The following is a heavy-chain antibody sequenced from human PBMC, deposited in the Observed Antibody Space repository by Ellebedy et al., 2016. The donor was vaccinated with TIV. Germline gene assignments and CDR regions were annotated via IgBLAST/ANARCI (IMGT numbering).Heavy chain of an antibody. CDR3: ARDNGDASGIFDY. CDR2: ISSSSRYI. D-gene: IGHD4-17*01. J-gene: IGHJ4*02. Sequence: PGGSLRLSCAASGFTFSGYSMNWVRQAPGKGLEWVSSISSSSRYINYADSVKGRFTISRDNAKNSLYLQMNSLRGEDTAVYYCARDNGDASGIFDYWGQGTLVTVFS. V-gene: IGHV3-21*01. CDR1: GFTFSGYS.